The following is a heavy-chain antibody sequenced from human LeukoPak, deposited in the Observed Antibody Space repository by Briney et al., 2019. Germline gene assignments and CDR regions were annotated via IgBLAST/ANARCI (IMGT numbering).Heavy chain of an antibody. CDR2: VNLDGDT. D-gene: IGHD3-16*01. CDR1: NGSFSGYY. J-gene: IGHJ5*02. V-gene: IGHV4-34*01. Sequence: SETLSLTCAVYNGSFSGYYWSWIRQSPGKGLEWIGEVNLDGDTNYNPSLRSRVTISIDTSKNHFSLNLRSVTAADTAVYNCARAAWNGGGGFDPWGQGTLVNVSS. CDR3: ARAAWNGGGGFDP.